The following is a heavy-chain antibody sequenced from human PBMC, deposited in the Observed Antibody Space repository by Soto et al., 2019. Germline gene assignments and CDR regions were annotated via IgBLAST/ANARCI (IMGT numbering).Heavy chain of an antibody. D-gene: IGHD3-10*01. J-gene: IGHJ5*02. CDR2: ISSSSSYT. CDR1: GCNFSDYY. Sequence: PGVSLRLSCAASGCNFSDYYVSWIRQAPGKGLEWVSYISSSSSYTNYADSVKGRFTISRDNAKNSLYLQMNSLRAEDTAVYYCARAYSSGSYYNDWALDWFDPWGQGTLVTVSS. CDR3: ARAYSSGSYYNDWALDWFDP. V-gene: IGHV3-11*06.